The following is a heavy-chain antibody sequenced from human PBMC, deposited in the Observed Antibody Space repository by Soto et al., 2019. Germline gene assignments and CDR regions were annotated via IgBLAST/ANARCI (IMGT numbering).Heavy chain of an antibody. CDR2: IDQNGIT. CDR3: ARLNRDYYYYGMDV. Sequence: QMQLQESGPGLVKPSGTLSLTCAVSGDPISSSKWWTWVRQTPGKGLEWIGKIDQNGITNYNPSLESRVTILKDNSTNQLSLKLTSVTAVDSAVYYCARLNRDYYYYGMDVWGQGATVTVSS. V-gene: IGHV4-4*02. J-gene: IGHJ6*02. CDR1: GDPISSSKW.